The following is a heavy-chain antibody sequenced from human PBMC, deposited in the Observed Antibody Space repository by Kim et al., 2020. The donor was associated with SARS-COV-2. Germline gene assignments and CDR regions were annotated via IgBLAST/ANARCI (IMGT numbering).Heavy chain of an antibody. CDR2: INSDGSST. Sequence: GGSLRLSCAASGFTFSSYWMHWVRQAPGKGLVWVSRINSDGSSTSYADSVKGRFTISRDNAKNTLYLQMNSLRAEDTAVYYCASTGGSAYYYYYGMDVWGQGTTVTVSS. CDR1: GFTFSSYW. J-gene: IGHJ6*02. CDR3: ASTGGSAYYYYYGMDV. D-gene: IGHD3-16*01. V-gene: IGHV3-74*01.